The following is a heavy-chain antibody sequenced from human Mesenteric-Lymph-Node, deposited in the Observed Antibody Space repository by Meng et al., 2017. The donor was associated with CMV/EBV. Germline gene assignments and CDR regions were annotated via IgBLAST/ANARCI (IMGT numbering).Heavy chain of an antibody. CDR2: ICSGDTT. CDR3: VVGHDSRKVAY. D-gene: IGHD2-15*01. Sequence: GESLKISCAASGFTFSSYAMHWVRQAPGKGLEWVSVICSGDTTHYADSVKGRFTISRDKSMNTLYLQMDSLRAEDTGVYYCVVGHDSRKVAYWGQGTLVTVSS. CDR1: GFTFSSYA. V-gene: IGHV3-53*01. J-gene: IGHJ4*02.